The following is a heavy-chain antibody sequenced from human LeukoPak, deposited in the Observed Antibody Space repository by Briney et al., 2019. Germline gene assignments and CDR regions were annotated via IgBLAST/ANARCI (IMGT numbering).Heavy chain of an antibody. CDR3: ARQGAYSYGPDY. CDR1: GYSISSGYY. CDR2: IYHSGST. Sequence: SETLSLTCTVSGYSISSGYYWGWIRPPPGKGLEWIGSIYHSGSTYYNPSLKSRVTISVDTSKNQFSLKLSSVTAADTAVYYCARQGAYSYGPDYWGQGTLVTVSS. D-gene: IGHD5-18*01. J-gene: IGHJ4*02. V-gene: IGHV4-38-2*02.